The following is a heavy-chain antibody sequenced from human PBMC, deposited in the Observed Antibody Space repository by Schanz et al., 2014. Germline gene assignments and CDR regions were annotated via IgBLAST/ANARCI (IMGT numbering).Heavy chain of an antibody. V-gene: IGHV1-46*01. Sequence: QVQLVQSGAEVKKPGVSVKVSCKASGYTFTTYYIHWVRQAPGQGLEWMGIINPSGGSTSYAQKFQGRVTMTRDTSTSTVYMELSSLRSEDTAVYYCAKQHIVRGVIYLNWFDSWGQGTLVTVSS. CDR1: GYTFTTYY. CDR3: AKQHIVRGVIYLNWFDS. J-gene: IGHJ5*01. D-gene: IGHD3-10*01. CDR2: INPSGGST.